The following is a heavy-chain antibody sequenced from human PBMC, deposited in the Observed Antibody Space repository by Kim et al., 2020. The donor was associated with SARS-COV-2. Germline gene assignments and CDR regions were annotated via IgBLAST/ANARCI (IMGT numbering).Heavy chain of an antibody. Sequence: AAVKFSCKASGYNFRSIAMHWVRQAPGQGLEWMGWMNTNTGDPTYAQGFTGRFVFSLDTSVSTAYLQISSLRAEDTAVYFCATRYSSSYFDLWGHGTLVTVSS. CDR1: GYNFRSIA. CDR2: MNTNTGDP. V-gene: IGHV7-4-1*02. D-gene: IGHD6-13*01. J-gene: IGHJ2*01. CDR3: ATRYSSSYFDL.